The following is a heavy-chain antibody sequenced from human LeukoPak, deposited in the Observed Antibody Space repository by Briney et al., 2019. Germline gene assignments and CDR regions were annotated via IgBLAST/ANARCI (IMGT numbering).Heavy chain of an antibody. CDR1: GFTFSSYG. Sequence: GGSLRLSCAASGFTFSSYGMHWVRQAPGKGPEWVAVISYDGNNKYYADSVKGRFTISRDNSKNTLYLQMNSLRAEDTAVYYCARGFSGSYFSEPFDYWGQGTLVTVSS. J-gene: IGHJ4*02. D-gene: IGHD1-26*01. V-gene: IGHV3-30*03. CDR2: ISYDGNNK. CDR3: ARGFSGSYFSEPFDY.